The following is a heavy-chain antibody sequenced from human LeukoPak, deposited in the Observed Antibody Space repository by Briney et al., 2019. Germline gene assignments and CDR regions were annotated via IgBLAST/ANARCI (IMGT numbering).Heavy chain of an antibody. Sequence: ASVKVSCKASGYTFTGYYMHWVRQAPGQGLEWMGWINPNSGGTNYAQKFQGRVTMTRDTSISTAYMGLSRLRSDDTAVYYCARDRYVDTAMVVGMDVWGQGTTVTVSS. CDR3: ARDRYVDTAMVVGMDV. J-gene: IGHJ6*02. V-gene: IGHV1-2*02. CDR1: GYTFTGYY. D-gene: IGHD5-18*01. CDR2: INPNSGGT.